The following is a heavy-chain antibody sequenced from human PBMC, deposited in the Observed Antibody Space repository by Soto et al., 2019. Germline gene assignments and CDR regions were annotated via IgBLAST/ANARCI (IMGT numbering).Heavy chain of an antibody. J-gene: IGHJ4*02. V-gene: IGHV3-73*01. Sequence: EVQLVESGGGLVQPGGSLKLSCAASGFRFSGSDIHWVRQASGEGLEWVGRIKTKAANYATALAASVRGRFSLSRDDSRNTAYLEMNSLKTEDTAVYYCTRRDCSGGDCYSDFDYWGQGALVTVSS. CDR3: TRRDCSGGDCYSDFDY. CDR2: IKTKAANYAT. D-gene: IGHD2-21*02. CDR1: GFRFSGSD.